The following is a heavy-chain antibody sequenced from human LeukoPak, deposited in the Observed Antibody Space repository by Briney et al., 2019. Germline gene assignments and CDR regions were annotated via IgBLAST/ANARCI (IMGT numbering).Heavy chain of an antibody. CDR1: GFTFSNYW. D-gene: IGHD2-15*01. CDR3: ARGYCSGDSCSSPPHN. V-gene: IGHV3-7*01. CDR2: IKEDGSEK. J-gene: IGHJ4*02. Sequence: GGSLRLSCAASGFTFSNYWMTWVRQAPGKGLEWVGNIKEDGSEKYYVDSVKGRFTISRDNAKNSLFLQMNSLRAEDTAVYYCARGYCSGDSCSSPPHNWGQGTLVTVSS.